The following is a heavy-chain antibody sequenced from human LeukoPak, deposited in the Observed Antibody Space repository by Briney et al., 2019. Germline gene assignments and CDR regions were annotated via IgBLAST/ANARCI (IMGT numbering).Heavy chain of an antibody. J-gene: IGHJ4*02. Sequence: GGSLRLSCAASGFTFSSYWMSWVRQAPGKGLEWVANIKQDGSEKYYVDSVKGRFTISRDNAKNSLYLQMNSLRAEDTAVYYCARGPAANSGNYYVGDYWGQGTLVTVSS. CDR1: GFTFSSYW. D-gene: IGHD1-26*01. CDR2: IKQDGSEK. CDR3: ARGPAANSGNYYVGDY. V-gene: IGHV3-7*01.